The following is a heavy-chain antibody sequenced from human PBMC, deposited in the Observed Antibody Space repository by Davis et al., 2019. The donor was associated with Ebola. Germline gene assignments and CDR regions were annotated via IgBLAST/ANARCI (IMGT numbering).Heavy chain of an antibody. V-gene: IGHV4-59*01. D-gene: IGHD1-26*01. CDR1: GGSISSYY. Sequence: MPSETLSLTCTVSGGSISSYYWSWIRQPPGKGLEWIGYIYYSGSTNYNPSLKSRVTISVDTSKNQFSLKLSSVTAADTAVYYCARDGEVKVGARWVRAYYFDYWGQGTLVTVSS. CDR2: IYYSGST. CDR3: ARDGEVKVGARWVRAYYFDY. J-gene: IGHJ4*02.